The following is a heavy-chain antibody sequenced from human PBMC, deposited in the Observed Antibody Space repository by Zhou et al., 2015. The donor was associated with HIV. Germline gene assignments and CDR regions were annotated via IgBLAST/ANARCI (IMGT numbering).Heavy chain of an antibody. V-gene: IGHV3-11*01. CDR2: IHGTWLQM. Sequence: QVQLVESGGELVKPGGSLRLSCTASGFTFSDHWMGWIRQAPGKGLEWVSHIHGTWLQMYYADSVEGRFTISRDNAKNSLILQMDSLRAEDTALYFCVRGPSYGSRPDYFDFWGPGLLVTVSS. J-gene: IGHJ4*02. D-gene: IGHD4-17*01. CDR1: GFTFSDHW. CDR3: VRGPSYGSRPDYFDF.